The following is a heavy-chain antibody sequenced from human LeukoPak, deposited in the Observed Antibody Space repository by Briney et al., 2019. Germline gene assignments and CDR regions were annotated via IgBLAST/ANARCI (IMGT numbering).Heavy chain of an antibody. J-gene: IGHJ4*02. CDR3: ARLGGYHDPPDY. D-gene: IGHD3-16*02. CDR2: IHHSGST. Sequence: SETLSLTCTVSGGSISSYYWAWIRQPPGQELEWIKTIHHSGSTYDNPSLKSRFTMSVDTSKNQFFLNLSSVTAADTAVYYCARLGGYHDPPDYWGQGTLVTVSS. V-gene: IGHV4-59*04. CDR1: GGSISSYY.